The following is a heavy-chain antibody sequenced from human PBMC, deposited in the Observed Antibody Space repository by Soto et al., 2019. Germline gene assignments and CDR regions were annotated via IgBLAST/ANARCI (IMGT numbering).Heavy chain of an antibody. J-gene: IGHJ1*01. V-gene: IGHV1-69*13. CDR1: GGTFSSYA. CDR3: AREENCSDGICYSEYFQR. Sequence: SVKVSFKASGGTFSSYAISWVRQAPGQGLEWMGGIIPIFGTANYAQKFQGRVTITADESTSTAYMELSSLRSEDTAVYYCAREENCSDGICYSEYFQRWGQGTLVTVSS. D-gene: IGHD2-15*01. CDR2: IIPIFGTA.